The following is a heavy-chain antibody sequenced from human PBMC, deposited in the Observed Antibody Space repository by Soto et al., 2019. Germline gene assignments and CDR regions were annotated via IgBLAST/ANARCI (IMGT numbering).Heavy chain of an antibody. D-gene: IGHD1-20*01. CDR2: ISSSGTT. V-gene: IGHV4-59*01. CDR1: GGSISSYY. J-gene: IGHJ4*02. CDR3: ARGSGITGTIDY. Sequence: SETLSLTCNVSGGSISSYYWTWIRQPPGKGLEWIGYISSSGTTNYNPSLKGRVTLSVATSKNQFSLNLSSLTAADTAVYYCARGSGITGTIDYWGQGTLVTVSS.